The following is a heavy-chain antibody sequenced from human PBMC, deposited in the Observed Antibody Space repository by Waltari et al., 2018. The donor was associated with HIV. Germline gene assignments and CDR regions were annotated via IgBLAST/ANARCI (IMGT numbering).Heavy chain of an antibody. CDR2: ISSSSTYI. V-gene: IGHV3-21*01. CDR3: ARGTYYYDSSGYYDNLPFDY. D-gene: IGHD3-22*01. Sequence: EVQLVESGGGLVKPGGSLRLSCAASGFTFGPYRMHWVRQAPRKGLEWVSSISSSSTYIYYADSVKGRFTISRDNAKNSLYLQMNSLRAEDTAVYFCARGTYYYDSSGYYDNLPFDYWGQGTLVTVSS. J-gene: IGHJ4*02. CDR1: GFTFGPYR.